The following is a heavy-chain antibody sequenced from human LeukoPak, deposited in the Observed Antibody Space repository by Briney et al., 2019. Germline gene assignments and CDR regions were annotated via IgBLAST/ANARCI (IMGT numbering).Heavy chain of an antibody. CDR3: AKEGLGGSGTGY. CDR1: GFTFSSYD. J-gene: IGHJ4*02. V-gene: IGHV3-30*18. CDR2: ISYDGSNK. D-gene: IGHD3-10*01. Sequence: GRSLRLSCAASGFTFSSYDMHWVRQAPGKGLEWVAVISYDGSNKYYADSVKGRFTISRDNSKNTLYLQMNSLRAEDTAVYYCAKEGLGGSGTGYWGQGTLVTVSS.